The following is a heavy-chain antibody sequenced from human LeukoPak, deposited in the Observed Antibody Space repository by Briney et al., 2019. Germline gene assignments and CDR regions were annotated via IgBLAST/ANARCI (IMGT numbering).Heavy chain of an antibody. CDR3: AIVGYSSSYPFDY. CDR1: GYTFTSYY. J-gene: IGHJ4*02. CDR2: INPSGGST. Sequence: ASVKVSCKASGYTFTSYYMHWVRQASGQGHEWMGIINPSGGSTSYAQKFQGRVTMTRDMSTSTVYMELSSLRSEDTAVYYCAIVGYSSSYPFDYWGQGTLLTVSS. D-gene: IGHD6-13*01. V-gene: IGHV1-46*01.